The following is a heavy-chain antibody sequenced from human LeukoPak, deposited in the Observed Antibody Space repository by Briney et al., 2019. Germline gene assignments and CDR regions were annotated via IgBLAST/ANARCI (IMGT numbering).Heavy chain of an antibody. Sequence: WASVKVSCKASGYTFTSYYMHWVRQAPGQGLEWMGIINPSGGSTSYAQKFQGRVTMTRDTSTSTVYMELNSLRAEDTAVYYCARERWDSSGRNYYYYGMDVWGQGTTVTVSS. J-gene: IGHJ6*02. V-gene: IGHV1-46*01. CDR2: INPSGGST. CDR1: GYTFTSYY. D-gene: IGHD6-19*01. CDR3: ARERWDSSGRNYYYYGMDV.